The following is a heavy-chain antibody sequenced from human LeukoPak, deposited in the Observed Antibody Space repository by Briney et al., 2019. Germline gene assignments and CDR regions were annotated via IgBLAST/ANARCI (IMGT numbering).Heavy chain of an antibody. J-gene: IGHJ4*02. CDR1: GITLHYFS. Sequence: GSPRLPCAGSGITLHYFSIGWGRQASGKGLEWVSIYLGGRSSTTYYADSVKGRFTMSRDNSQNTVYLQMNSLRVEDTAVYYCVRNDILTGHTNWYFEYWGQGTLVTVSS. CDR2: YLGGRSSTT. V-gene: IGHV3-23*01. CDR3: VRNDILTGHTNWYFEY. D-gene: IGHD3-9*01.